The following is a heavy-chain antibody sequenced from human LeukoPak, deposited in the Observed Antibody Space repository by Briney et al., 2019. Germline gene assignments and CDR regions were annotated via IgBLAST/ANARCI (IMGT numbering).Heavy chain of an antibody. D-gene: IGHD3-10*01. Sequence: PGGSLRLSCAASGFTVSTKYMNWVRQAPGKGLGWVSIIYSGGDTYYTDSVRGRFTISRDNSKNTLYLQMNSLRTEDTAVYYCARVGDHYHWYFDLRGRGTLVTVSS. CDR2: IYSGGDT. CDR1: GFTVSTKY. CDR3: ARVGDHYHWYFDL. J-gene: IGHJ2*01. V-gene: IGHV3-53*01.